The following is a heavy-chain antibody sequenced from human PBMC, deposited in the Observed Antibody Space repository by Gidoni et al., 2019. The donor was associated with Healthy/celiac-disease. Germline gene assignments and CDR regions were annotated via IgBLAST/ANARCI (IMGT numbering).Heavy chain of an antibody. CDR1: GFTVTSNY. J-gene: IGHJ3*02. D-gene: IGHD3-16*01. CDR2: IYSCGST. CDR3: ARDGESARGGAGAFDI. Sequence: EVQLVESGGGLVQPGGSLRLSCAASGFTVTSNYMSWVRQAPGKGLEWVSVIYSCGSTYYADSGKGRFTISRDNSKNTLYLQMNSLRAEDTAVYYCARDGESARGGAGAFDIWGQGTMVTVSS. V-gene: IGHV3-66*01.